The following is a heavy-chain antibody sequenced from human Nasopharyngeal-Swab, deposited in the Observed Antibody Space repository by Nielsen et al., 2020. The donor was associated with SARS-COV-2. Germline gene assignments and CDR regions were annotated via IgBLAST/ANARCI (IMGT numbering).Heavy chain of an antibody. D-gene: IGHD2-15*01. V-gene: IGHV4-31*02. Sequence: WSRQPPGKGLEWVGYIYYSGSTYYNPSLKSRGTISVDTSKNQFSLKLSSVTAADTAVYYCARAGGYCSGGSCRRHYYFDYWGQGTLVTVSS. J-gene: IGHJ4*02. CDR2: IYYSGST. CDR3: ARAGGYCSGGSCRRHYYFDY.